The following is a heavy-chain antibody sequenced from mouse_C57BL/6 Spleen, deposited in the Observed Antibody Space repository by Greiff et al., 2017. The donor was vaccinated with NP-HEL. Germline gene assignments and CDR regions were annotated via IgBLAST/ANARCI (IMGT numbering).Heavy chain of an antibody. CDR1: GFSFNTYA. D-gene: IGHD4-1*01. CDR2: IRSKSNNYAT. CDR3: VRHSNWEFAY. V-gene: IGHV10-1*01. Sequence: EVKLVESGGGLVQPKGSLKLSCAASGFSFNTYAMNWVRQAPGKGLEWVARIRSKSNNYATYYADSVKDRFTISRDDSESMLYLQMNNLKTEDTAMYYCVRHSNWEFAYWGQGTLVTVSA. J-gene: IGHJ3*01.